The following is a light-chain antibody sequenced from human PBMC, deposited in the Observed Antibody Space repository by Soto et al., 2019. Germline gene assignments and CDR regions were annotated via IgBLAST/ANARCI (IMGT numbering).Light chain of an antibody. CDR2: DVS. V-gene: IGLV2-11*01. Sequence: QSALTQPRSVSGSPGQSVTISCTGTSSDVGGYNYVSWYQQHPGKAPKLMIYDVSKWPLGVPDRFSGSKSGNTASLTISGLQADDEADYSCYSYTGSSTVVFGGGTKVTVL. J-gene: IGLJ2*01. CDR1: SSDVGGYNY. CDR3: YSYTGSSTVV.